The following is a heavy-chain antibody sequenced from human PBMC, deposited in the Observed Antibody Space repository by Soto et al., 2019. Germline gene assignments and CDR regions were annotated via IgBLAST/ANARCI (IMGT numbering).Heavy chain of an antibody. CDR3: AKGGPSIAVAARRLDV. Sequence: PGGSLRLSCAASGFTFSSYAMSWARQAPGKGLEWVSAISGSGGSTYYADSVKGRFTISRDNSKNTLYLQMNSLRAEDTAVYYCAKGGPSIAVAARRLDVWGQGTTVTVSS. J-gene: IGHJ6*02. CDR2: ISGSGGST. CDR1: GFTFSSYA. V-gene: IGHV3-23*01. D-gene: IGHD6-19*01.